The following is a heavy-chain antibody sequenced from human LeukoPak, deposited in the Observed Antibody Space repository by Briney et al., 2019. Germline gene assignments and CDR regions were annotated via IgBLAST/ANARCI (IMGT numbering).Heavy chain of an antibody. V-gene: IGHV5-51*01. D-gene: IGHD5-18*01. CDR1: GSTFTSYW. J-gene: IGHJ3*02. CDR2: IYPGDSYT. CDR3: ARSVDTRPLDAFDI. Sequence: GGSLKLSCKGSGSTFTSYWIGWVRQVPGKGLEWMGIIYPGDSYTRYSPSFQGQVTISADKSNSTAYLQWSSLKASDTAMYYCARSVDTRPLDAFDIWGQGTMVTVSS.